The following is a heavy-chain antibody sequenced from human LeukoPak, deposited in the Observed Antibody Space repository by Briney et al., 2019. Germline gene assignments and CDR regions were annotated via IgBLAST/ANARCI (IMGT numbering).Heavy chain of an antibody. CDR2: IYHSGIT. Sequence: PSETLSLTCTVSDYSISSGYGYYWGWIRQPPGKGLEWIGNIYHSGITYYNHFNSSLKSRVTISIDTSKNQFSLKLSSVTAADTAVYYCARSWLALELGYWGQGTLVTVSS. CDR1: DYSISSGYGYY. V-gene: IGHV4-38-2*02. J-gene: IGHJ4*02. D-gene: IGHD6-19*01. CDR3: ARSWLALELGY.